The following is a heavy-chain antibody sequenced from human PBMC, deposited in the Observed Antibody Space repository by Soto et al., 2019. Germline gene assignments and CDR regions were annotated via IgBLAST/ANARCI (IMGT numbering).Heavy chain of an antibody. CDR2: IYYSGST. Sequence: SETLSLTCTVSGGSISSYYWSWIRQPPGKGLEWIGYIYYSGSTNYNPSLKSRVTISVDTSKNQFSLKLSSVTAADTAVYYCARGGDIVVVLSADLGYYYYSLEVWGKGTMVTVSS. D-gene: IGHD2-2*01. CDR1: GGSISSYY. J-gene: IGHJ6*04. CDR3: ARGGDIVVVLSADLGYYYYSLEV. V-gene: IGHV4-59*01.